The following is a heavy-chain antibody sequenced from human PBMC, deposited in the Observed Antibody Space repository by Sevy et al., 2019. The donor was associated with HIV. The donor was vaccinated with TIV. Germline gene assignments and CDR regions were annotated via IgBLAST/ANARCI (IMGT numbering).Heavy chain of an antibody. CDR1: GFTFRSYA. J-gene: IGHJ3*02. V-gene: IGHV3-23*01. Sequence: GGSLRLSCAASGFTFRSYAMNWVRQAPGKGLEWVSCISGSGGNTYYADSVKGRFTISRDNSKNTLYLQMNSLRAEDTAVYSRAKDYYDGSGYYPQGAFDIWGQGTMVTVSS. CDR3: AKDYYDGSGYYPQGAFDI. D-gene: IGHD3-22*01. CDR2: ISGSGGNT.